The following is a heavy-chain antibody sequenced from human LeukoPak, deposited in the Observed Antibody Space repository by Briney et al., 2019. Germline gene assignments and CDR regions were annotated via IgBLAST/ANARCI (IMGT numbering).Heavy chain of an antibody. CDR3: ARDSSDFRNLIPH. V-gene: IGHV1-46*01. CDR1: GYTLTTHS. CDR2: INPSGGST. Sequence: GASVKVSCKASGYTLTTHSMHWVRQAPGQGLEWMGIINPSGGSTNYAQKFQGRVTMSSDTSTSTVYMELSSLRSDDTAVYYCARDSSDFRNLIPHWGQGTLVTVSS. J-gene: IGHJ1*01. D-gene: IGHD1-14*01.